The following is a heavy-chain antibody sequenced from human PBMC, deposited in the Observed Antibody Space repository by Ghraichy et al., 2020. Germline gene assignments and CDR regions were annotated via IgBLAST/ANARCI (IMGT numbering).Heavy chain of an antibody. CDR1: GYSFTSYW. J-gene: IGHJ5*02. CDR2: IYPGDSDT. D-gene: IGHD3-22*01. CDR3: ARSPYYYDSSGYYLSPQTTSYNWFDP. Sequence: GESLNISCKGSGYSFTSYWIGWVRQMPGKGLEWMGIIYPGDSDTRYSPSFQGQVTISADKSISTAYLQWSSLKASDTAMYYCARSPYYYDSSGYYLSPQTTSYNWFDPWGQGTLVTVSS. V-gene: IGHV5-51*01.